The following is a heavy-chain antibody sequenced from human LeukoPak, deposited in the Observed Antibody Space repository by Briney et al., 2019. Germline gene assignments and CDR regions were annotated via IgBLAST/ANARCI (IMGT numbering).Heavy chain of an antibody. J-gene: IGHJ4*02. V-gene: IGHV1-18*01. CDR3: ARAYGSGHYYFDY. D-gene: IGHD3-10*01. CDR2: ISAYNGNT. Sequence: ASVKVSCKASGYTFTSYGISWVRQAPGQGLEWMGWISAYNGNTNYAQKLQGRVTMTTDTSTSTAHMELRSLRSDDTAVYYCARAYGSGHYYFDYWGQGTLVTVSS. CDR1: GYTFTSYG.